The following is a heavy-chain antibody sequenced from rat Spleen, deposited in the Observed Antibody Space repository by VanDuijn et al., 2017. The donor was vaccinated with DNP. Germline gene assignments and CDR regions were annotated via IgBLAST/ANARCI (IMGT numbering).Heavy chain of an antibody. D-gene: IGHD1-1*01. CDR3: TRPMDYFSGGFAH. CDR1: GFTFSDFY. Sequence: EVQLVESGGGLVQPGRSLKLSCAASGFTFSDFYMGWVRQAPTRGLELVAYITYDGGYTYYRDSVKGRFTISRENAKSFLYLQMNSLRSEDMATYYGTRPMDYFSGGFAHWGQGTLVTVSS. J-gene: IGHJ3*01. CDR2: ITYDGGYT. V-gene: IGHV5-20*01.